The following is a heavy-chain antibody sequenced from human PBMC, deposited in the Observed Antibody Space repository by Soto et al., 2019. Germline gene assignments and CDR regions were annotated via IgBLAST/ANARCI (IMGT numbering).Heavy chain of an antibody. CDR3: ATTPSGGGTVDV. Sequence: QVQLQESGPGLVKPSQTLSLTCTVSGASISSGGYYWNWIRQHPGKGLEWIGYIYYSVSTNYNPSLKSRVTMSLDTSKNQFSLKLSSVTAADTAVYFCATTPSGGGTVDVWGQGTTVTVSS. D-gene: IGHD1-26*01. V-gene: IGHV4-31*03. CDR1: GASISSGGYY. J-gene: IGHJ6*02. CDR2: IYYSVST.